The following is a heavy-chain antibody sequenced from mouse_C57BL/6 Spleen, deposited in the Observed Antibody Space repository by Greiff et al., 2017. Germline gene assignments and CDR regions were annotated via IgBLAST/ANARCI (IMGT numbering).Heavy chain of an antibody. CDR1: GYTFTSYW. Sequence: QVQLQQPGAELVRPGSSVKLSCKASGYTFTSYWMHWVKQRPIQGLEWIGNIDPSDSETHYNQKFKDKATLTVDKSSSTAYMQLSSLTSEDSAVYYCARSLYGYDGVDYWGQGTTLTVSS. V-gene: IGHV1-52*01. CDR2: IDPSDSET. J-gene: IGHJ2*01. D-gene: IGHD2-2*01. CDR3: ARSLYGYDGVDY.